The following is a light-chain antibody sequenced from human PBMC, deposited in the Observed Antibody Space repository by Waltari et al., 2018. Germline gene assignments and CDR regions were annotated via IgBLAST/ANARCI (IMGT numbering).Light chain of an antibody. CDR2: RHD. V-gene: IGLV1-47*01. J-gene: IGLJ2*01. Sequence: QSVVTQPPSASGTPGQRVTISCSGSSANIGSNFVCWYQQLPGPTPQVLIFRHDRRPAGVPDRVSVSKSGTSASLDISGLRSEDEANYYCATWDGSLSAVVFGGGTKLTVL. CDR3: ATWDGSLSAVV. CDR1: SANIGSNF.